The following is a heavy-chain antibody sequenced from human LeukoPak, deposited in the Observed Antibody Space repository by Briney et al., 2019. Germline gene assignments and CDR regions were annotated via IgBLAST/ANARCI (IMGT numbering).Heavy chain of an antibody. Sequence: ASVKVSCKASGYTFTSYYMHWVRQAPGQGLEWMGVLNPSSGSTSYAQKFQGRVTMTRDTSASTAYMELSSLRSEDTAVYYCARVTGWFGELSPYYFDYWGQGTLVTVSS. V-gene: IGHV1-46*01. CDR2: LNPSSGST. CDR3: ARVTGWFGELSPYYFDY. D-gene: IGHD3-10*01. CDR1: GYTFTSYY. J-gene: IGHJ4*02.